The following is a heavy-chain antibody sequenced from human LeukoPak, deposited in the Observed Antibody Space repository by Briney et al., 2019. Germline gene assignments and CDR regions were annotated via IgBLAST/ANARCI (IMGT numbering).Heavy chain of an antibody. CDR3: AAGDDILTGYLNYYYYMDV. CDR1: GFTFSSYW. D-gene: IGHD3-9*01. CDR2: IKQDGSEK. Sequence: PGGSLRLSCAASGFTFSSYWMSWVRQAPGKGLEWVANIKQDGSEKYYVDSVKGRFTISRDNAKNSLYLQMNSLRAEDTAVYYCAAGDDILTGYLNYYYYMDVWGKGTTVTISS. J-gene: IGHJ6*03. V-gene: IGHV3-7*01.